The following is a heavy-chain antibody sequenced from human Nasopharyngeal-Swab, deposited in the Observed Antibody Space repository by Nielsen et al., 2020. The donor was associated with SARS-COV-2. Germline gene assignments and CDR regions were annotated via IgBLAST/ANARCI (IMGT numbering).Heavy chain of an antibody. CDR3: ARAGAYCSSTSCYIDY. J-gene: IGHJ4*02. D-gene: IGHD2-2*02. Sequence: SETLSLTCTVSGGSVSSNSYYWGWIRQPPGKGLEWIGTIYYSGITYYDPSLKSRVTISVDTSKNQFSLKLSSVTAADTAVYYCARAGAYCSSTSCYIDYWGQGTLVTVSS. V-gene: IGHV4-39*07. CDR2: IYYSGIT. CDR1: GGSVSSNSYY.